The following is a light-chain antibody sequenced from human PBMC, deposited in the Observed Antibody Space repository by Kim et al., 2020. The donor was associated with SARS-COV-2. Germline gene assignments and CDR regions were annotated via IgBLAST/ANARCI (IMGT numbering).Light chain of an antibody. CDR2: AAT. J-gene: IGKJ2*01. V-gene: IGKV1-39*01. Sequence: SAYVEDRVTITCRKSQSINNYLNWYQQKPGTAPKLLIYAATNLQSGVPTRCSGSESGTDFTLTNSGLPPEDCATYCCQQSYSIPYTFGQGTKLEI. CDR1: QSINNY. CDR3: QQSYSIPYT.